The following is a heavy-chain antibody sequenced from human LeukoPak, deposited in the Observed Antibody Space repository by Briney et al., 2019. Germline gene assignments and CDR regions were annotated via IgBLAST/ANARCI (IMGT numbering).Heavy chain of an antibody. D-gene: IGHD3-10*01. V-gene: IGHV3-23*01. Sequence: GGSLRLSCAASGFTFSIYAMSWVRQAPGKGLEWVAATSSSGRTTYYADSVKGRFTFSRDNSKSTLYLQMNSLRAEDTAVYYCAKRDSGLSAEGPIDYWGQGTLVTVSS. CDR1: GFTFSIYA. CDR2: TSSSGRTT. CDR3: AKRDSGLSAEGPIDY. J-gene: IGHJ4*02.